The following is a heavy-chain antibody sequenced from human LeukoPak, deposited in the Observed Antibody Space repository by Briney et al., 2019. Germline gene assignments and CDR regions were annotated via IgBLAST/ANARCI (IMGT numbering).Heavy chain of an antibody. Sequence: SETLSLTCTVSGGSVSSGSYYWSWIRQHPGKGLEWIGCIYYSGSTYYNPPLKSRVTISVDTSKNQFSLKLSSVTAADTAVYYCARVVDSYGPNFDYWGQGTLVTVSS. CDR2: IYYSGST. J-gene: IGHJ4*02. CDR3: ARVVDSYGPNFDY. CDR1: GGSVSSGSYY. V-gene: IGHV4-31*03. D-gene: IGHD5-18*01.